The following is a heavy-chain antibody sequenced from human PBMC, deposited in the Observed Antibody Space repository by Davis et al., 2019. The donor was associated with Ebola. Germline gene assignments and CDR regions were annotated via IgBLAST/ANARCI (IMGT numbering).Heavy chain of an antibody. CDR3: AASAGTVGKFDF. D-gene: IGHD1-14*01. Sequence: AASVKVSCKASGYIFTSYAMHWVRQAPGQRLEWMGWINAGNGDTKYSQKFRDRVTMTRDMSTSTAYMELSSLRFEDTAVYYCAASAGTVGKFDFWGQGTLVTVSS. J-gene: IGHJ4*02. CDR2: INAGNGDT. V-gene: IGHV1-3*01. CDR1: GYIFTSYA.